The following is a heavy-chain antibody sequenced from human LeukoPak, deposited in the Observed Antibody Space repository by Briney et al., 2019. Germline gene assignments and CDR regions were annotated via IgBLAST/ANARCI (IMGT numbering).Heavy chain of an antibody. V-gene: IGHV3-30*02. CDR3: ANGAGVRGVISF. CDR1: GFTFSSYG. D-gene: IGHD3-10*01. Sequence: GGSLRLSCAASGFTFSSYGMHWVRQAPGKGLEWVAFIRYDGSNKYYADSVKGRFTISRDNSKNTLYLQMNSLRAEDTAVYYCANGAGVRGVISFWGKGTTVTISS. J-gene: IGHJ6*04. CDR2: IRYDGSNK.